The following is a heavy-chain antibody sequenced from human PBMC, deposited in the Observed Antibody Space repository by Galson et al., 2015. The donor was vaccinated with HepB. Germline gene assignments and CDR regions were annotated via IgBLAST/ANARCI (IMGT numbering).Heavy chain of an antibody. J-gene: IGHJ4*02. CDR2: ISSSSSYI. CDR3: ARIPPTYYDFWSGYYVYYFDY. D-gene: IGHD3-3*01. V-gene: IGHV3-21*01. CDR1: GFTFSSYS. Sequence: SLRLSCAASGFTFSSYSMNWVRQAPGKGLEWVSSISSSSSYIYYADSVKGRFTISRDNAKNSLYLQMNSLRAEDTAVYYCARIPPTYYDFWSGYYVYYFDYWGQGTLVTVSS.